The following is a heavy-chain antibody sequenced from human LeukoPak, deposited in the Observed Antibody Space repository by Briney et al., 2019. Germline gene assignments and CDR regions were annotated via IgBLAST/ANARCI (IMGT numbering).Heavy chain of an antibody. Sequence: ASVKVSCKASGYTFTGYCVHWVRQAPGQGLEYMGWINPNSGGTNYAQEFQGRVNMTRDTSISTGYMELNRLRSDDTAIYFCARSCGGDCFSDVRDSFDVWGQGTMVTVSS. CDR1: GYTFTGYC. CDR3: ARSCGGDCFSDVRDSFDV. J-gene: IGHJ3*01. D-gene: IGHD2-21*02. CDR2: INPNSGGT. V-gene: IGHV1-2*02.